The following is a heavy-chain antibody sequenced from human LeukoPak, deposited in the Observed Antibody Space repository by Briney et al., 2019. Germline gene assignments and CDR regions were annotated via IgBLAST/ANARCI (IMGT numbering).Heavy chain of an antibody. CDR1: GFTFDDYA. D-gene: IGHD1-26*01. CDR2: ISWNSGSI. V-gene: IGHV3-9*01. CDR3: AKTPLLRTYYFDY. J-gene: IGHJ4*02. Sequence: GGSLRLSCAASGFTFDDYAMHWVRQAPGKGLEWVSGISWNSGSIGYADSVKGRFTISRDNAKNSLYLQMNSLRAEDTALYYCAKTPLLRTYYFDYWGQGTLVTVSS.